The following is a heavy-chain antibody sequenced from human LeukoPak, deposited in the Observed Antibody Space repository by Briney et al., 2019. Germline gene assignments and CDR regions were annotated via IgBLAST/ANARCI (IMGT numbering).Heavy chain of an antibody. D-gene: IGHD6-13*01. V-gene: IGHV3-43*02. J-gene: IGHJ6*02. CDR3: AKDIRAFRTQQLGVGIYGMDV. CDR2: ISGGGGST. CDR1: GFTFGDYA. Sequence: GGSLRLSCAASGFTFGDYAMHWVRQAPGKGLEWVSLISGGGGSTYYADSVKGRFTISRDNSKNSLYLQMNSLRTEDTALYYCAKDIRAFRTQQLGVGIYGMDVWGQGTTVTVSS.